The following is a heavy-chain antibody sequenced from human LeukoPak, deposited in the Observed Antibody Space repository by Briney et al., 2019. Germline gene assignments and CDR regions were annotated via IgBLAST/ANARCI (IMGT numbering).Heavy chain of an antibody. J-gene: IGHJ3*02. CDR3: ARVRGYRGAFDI. D-gene: IGHD1-1*01. CDR1: GGSISSGDSY. V-gene: IGHV4-30-4*01. CDR2: IYYSGST. Sequence: SQTLSLTCTVSGGSISSGDSYWSWIRQPPGKGLEWIGSIYYSGSTYFNPSLKSRVTISVDTSKNEFSLKLSSVTAADTAVYYCARVRGYRGAFDIWGQGTMVTVSS.